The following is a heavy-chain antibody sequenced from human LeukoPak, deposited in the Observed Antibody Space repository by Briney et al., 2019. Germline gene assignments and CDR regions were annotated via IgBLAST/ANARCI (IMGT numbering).Heavy chain of an antibody. CDR3: TSLWYCSSTSCSGFDY. Sequence: PGRSLRLSCTASGFTFGDYAMSWVRQAPGKWLEGVGFIRSKAYGGTTEYAASVKGRFTISRDDSKSIAYLQMNSLKTEDTAVYYCTSLWYCSSTSCSGFDYWGQGTLVTVSS. D-gene: IGHD2-2*01. CDR1: GFTFGDYA. J-gene: IGHJ4*02. CDR2: IRSKAYGGTT. V-gene: IGHV3-49*04.